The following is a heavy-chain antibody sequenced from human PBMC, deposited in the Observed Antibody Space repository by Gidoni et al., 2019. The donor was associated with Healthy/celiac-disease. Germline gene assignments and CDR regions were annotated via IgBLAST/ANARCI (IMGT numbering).Heavy chain of an antibody. V-gene: IGHV3-53*02. CDR3: ARVDDPYYYYGMDV. Sequence: EVQLVETGGGVIQPGGSLRLSCAASVFTVSSNYMSWVRQAPGKGLECVSVIYSGGSTYYADSVKGRFTISRDNSKNTLYLQMNSLRAEDTAVYYCARVDDPYYYYGMDVWGQGTTVTVSS. CDR2: IYSGGST. CDR1: VFTVSSNY. J-gene: IGHJ6*02.